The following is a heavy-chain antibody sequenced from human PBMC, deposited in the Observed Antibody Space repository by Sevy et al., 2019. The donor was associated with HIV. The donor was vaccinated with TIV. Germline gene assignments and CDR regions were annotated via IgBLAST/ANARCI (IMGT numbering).Heavy chain of an antibody. CDR1: GFSLNTYW. D-gene: IGHD6-13*01. CDR3: VSAIATVDSF. V-gene: IGHV3-7*01. J-gene: IGHJ4*02. Sequence: GGSLRLSCVASGFSLNTYWMLWVRQAPGKGLEWVANINQDASVNYYADSVKGRFTISRDNARKLVSLQMNILRVEDTALYYCVSAIATVDSFWGQGTLVTVSS. CDR2: INQDASVN.